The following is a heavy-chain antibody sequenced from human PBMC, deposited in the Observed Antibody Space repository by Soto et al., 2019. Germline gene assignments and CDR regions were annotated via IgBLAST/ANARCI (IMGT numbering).Heavy chain of an antibody. Sequence: SETLSLTCAVYGGSFSGYYWSWIRQPPGKGLEWIGEINHSGSTNYNPSLKSRVTISVDTSKNQFSLQLNSVTAEDTAVYYCARTSRAVAAAGTDYYYYYYGMDVWGQGTTVTVSS. D-gene: IGHD6-13*01. CDR2: INHSGST. J-gene: IGHJ6*02. CDR3: ARTSRAVAAAGTDYYYYYYGMDV. V-gene: IGHV4-34*01. CDR1: GGSFSGYY.